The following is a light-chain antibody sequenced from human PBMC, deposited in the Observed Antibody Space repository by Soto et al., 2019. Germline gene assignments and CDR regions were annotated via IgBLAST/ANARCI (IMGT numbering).Light chain of an antibody. CDR1: QSISSY. J-gene: IGKJ4*01. Sequence: DIQMTPSPSSPSASVGDRVSVTCRASQSISSYLNWYQQKPGKAPKLLIYAASSLQSGVPSRFSGSGSGTDFTLTISSLQPEDFATYYCQQSYSTLSLTFGGGSKVDIK. CDR2: AAS. V-gene: IGKV1-39*01. CDR3: QQSYSTLSLT.